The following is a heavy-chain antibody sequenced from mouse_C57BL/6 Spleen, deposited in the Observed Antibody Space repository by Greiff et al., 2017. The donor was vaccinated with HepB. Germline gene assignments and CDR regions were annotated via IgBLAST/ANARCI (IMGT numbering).Heavy chain of an antibody. D-gene: IGHD2-2*01. J-gene: IGHJ3*01. CDR3: AREGGYAAWFAY. CDR1: GYSITSGYY. CDR2: ISYDGSN. V-gene: IGHV3-6*01. Sequence: EVQLVESGPGLVKPSQSLSLTCSVTGYSITSGYYWNWIRQFPGNKLEWMGYISYDGSNNYNPSLKNRISITRDTSKNQFFLKLNSVTTEDTATYYCAREGGYAAWFAYWGKGTLVTVSA.